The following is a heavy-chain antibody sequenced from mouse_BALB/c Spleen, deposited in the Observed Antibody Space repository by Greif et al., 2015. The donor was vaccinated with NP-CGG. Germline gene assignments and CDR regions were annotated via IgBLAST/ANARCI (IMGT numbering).Heavy chain of an antibody. J-gene: IGHJ4*01. CDR3: ARLRYYAMDY. CDR2: ISNGGGST. CDR1: GFTFSDYY. V-gene: IGHV5-12*02. Sequence: EVKVVESGGGLVQPGGSLKLSCATSGFTFSDYYMYWVRQTPEKRLEWVAYISNGGGSTYYPDTVKGRFTISRDNAKNTLYLQMSRLKSEDTAMYYCARLRYYAMDYWGQGTSVTVSS.